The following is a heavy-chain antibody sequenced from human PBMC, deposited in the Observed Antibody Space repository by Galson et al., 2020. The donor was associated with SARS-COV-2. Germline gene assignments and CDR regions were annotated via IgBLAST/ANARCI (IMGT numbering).Heavy chain of an antibody. CDR2: IKSKTSGKAT. CDR3: IIDDAEQGRGEFDD. V-gene: IGHV3-15*01. J-gene: IGHJ4*02. Sequence: GGSLRLSCAASGFTFIYAWMSWFRQAPGKGLEWVALIKSKTSGKATEYAEPVKCRITSARDDSKNTVHLQMNSLKIEGKAVSYCIIDDAEQGRGEFDDGGQGNLVTV. CDR1: GFTFIYAW. D-gene: IGHD3-16*01.